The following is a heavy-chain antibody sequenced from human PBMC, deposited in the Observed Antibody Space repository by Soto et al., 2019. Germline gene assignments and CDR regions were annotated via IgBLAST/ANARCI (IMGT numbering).Heavy chain of an antibody. CDR3: ARHRIDPRGVYFDY. CDR2: IFYSGIT. CDR1: GGSIISTDFY. V-gene: IGHV4-39*01. J-gene: IGHJ4*02. Sequence: QLQLQESGPRLVKPSETLSLTCTVSGGSIISTDFYWGWIRQPPGKGLEWIGSIFYSGITYYNPSLRGRGTISVDTSQNQFSLKLSSVTAADTTFYYCARHRIDPRGVYFDYWGQGTLVTISS. D-gene: IGHD2-21*01.